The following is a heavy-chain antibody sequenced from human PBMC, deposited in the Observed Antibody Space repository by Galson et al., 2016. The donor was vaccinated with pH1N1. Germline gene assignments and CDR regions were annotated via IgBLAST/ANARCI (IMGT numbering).Heavy chain of an antibody. D-gene: IGHD4-23*01. CDR1: GFTFSSWH. CDR3: ARPGNYGGDRRGAFDL. J-gene: IGHJ3*01. Sequence: LRLSCAASGFTFSSWHMDWVRQAPGEGLEWISFITYTSATIYYADSVKGRFTVSRDNAKNSLYLQMNSLRAEDTAVYYCARPGNYGGDRRGAFDLWGQGTMVTVSP. CDR2: ITYTSATI. V-gene: IGHV3-48*04.